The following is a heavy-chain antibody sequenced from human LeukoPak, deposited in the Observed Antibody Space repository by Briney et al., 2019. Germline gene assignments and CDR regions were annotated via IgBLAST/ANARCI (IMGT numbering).Heavy chain of an antibody. D-gene: IGHD3-3*01. CDR1: GGTFSSYA. J-gene: IGHJ4*02. V-gene: IGHV1-69*01. Sequence: GASVKVSCKASGGTFSSYAISRVRQAPGQGLEWMGGIIPIFGTANYAQKFQGRVTITADESTSTAYMELSSLRSEDTAVYYCARGHPPSYYDFWSGYYLPDFDYWGQGTLVTVSS. CDR3: ARGHPPSYYDFWSGYYLPDFDY. CDR2: IIPIFGTA.